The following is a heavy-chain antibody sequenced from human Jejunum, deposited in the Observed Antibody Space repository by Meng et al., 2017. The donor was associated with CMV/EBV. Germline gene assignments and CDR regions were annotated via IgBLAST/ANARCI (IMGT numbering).Heavy chain of an antibody. Sequence: QAQLAESGPSLVKPSETLSLTCSVSGGSMISYYWSWIRQPAGKGPEWIGHIYTSGSTNYSPSLKSRVTMSLDTAKNQFSLKVSSVTAADTAMYYCAADISTAWFYYWGQGTLVTVSS. J-gene: IGHJ4*02. V-gene: IGHV4-4*07. CDR3: AADISTAWFYY. CDR2: IYTSGST. CDR1: GGSMISYY. D-gene: IGHD2-2*01.